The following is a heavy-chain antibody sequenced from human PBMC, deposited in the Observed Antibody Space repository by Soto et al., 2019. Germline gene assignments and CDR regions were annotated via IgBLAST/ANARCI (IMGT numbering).Heavy chain of an antibody. CDR3: ASGAAMFNYYYYYYMDV. J-gene: IGHJ6*03. D-gene: IGHD5-18*01. V-gene: IGHV4-34*01. Sequence: QVQLQQWGAGLLKPSETLSLTCAVYGGSFSGYYWSWIRQPPGKGLEWIGEINHSGYTNYNPSLKIAVTISEDTSKNQFSLRLTSLTAADTAVYYCASGAAMFNYYYYYYMDVWGKGTTVTVSS. CDR1: GGSFSGYY. CDR2: INHSGYT.